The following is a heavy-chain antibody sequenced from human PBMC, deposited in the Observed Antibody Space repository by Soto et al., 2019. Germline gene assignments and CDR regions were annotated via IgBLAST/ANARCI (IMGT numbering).Heavy chain of an antibody. CDR3: ASLRCSSTSCYTGNWFDP. J-gene: IGHJ5*02. D-gene: IGHD2-2*02. CDR1: GGSISSGGYY. Sequence: KTSETLSLTCTVSGGSISSGGYYWSWIRQHPGKGLEWIGYIYYSGSTYYNPSLKSRVTISVDTSKNQFSLKLSSVTAADTAVYYCASLRCSSTSCYTGNWFDPWGQGTLVTVSS. CDR2: IYYSGST. V-gene: IGHV4-31*03.